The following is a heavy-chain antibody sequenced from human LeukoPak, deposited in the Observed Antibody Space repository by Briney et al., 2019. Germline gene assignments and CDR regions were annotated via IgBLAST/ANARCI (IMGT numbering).Heavy chain of an antibody. V-gene: IGHV4-59*01. J-gene: IGHJ5*02. CDR3: ARVRWGYSHGLPNLVWFDP. D-gene: IGHD5-18*01. CDR2: IYYSGST. CDR1: GGSISSYY. Sequence: SETLSLTCTVSGGSISSYYWSWIRQPPGKGLEWIGYIYYSGSTNYNPSLKSRVTISVDTSKNQFSLKLSSVTAADTAVYYCARVRWGYSHGLPNLVWFDPWGQGTLVTVSS.